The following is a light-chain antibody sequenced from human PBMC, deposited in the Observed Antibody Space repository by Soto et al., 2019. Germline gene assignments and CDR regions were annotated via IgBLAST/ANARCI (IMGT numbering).Light chain of an antibody. J-gene: IGKJ1*01. CDR2: DAS. V-gene: IGKV1-5*01. Sequence: DIQMTQSPSTLSASVGDRVTITCRASQSISSWLAWYQQKPGKAPKLLIYDASSLESGVPSRFGGSGSGTEFTLTITSLQPDDFATYYCQQYNSYPWTVGQGTKVDSK. CDR1: QSISSW. CDR3: QQYNSYPWT.